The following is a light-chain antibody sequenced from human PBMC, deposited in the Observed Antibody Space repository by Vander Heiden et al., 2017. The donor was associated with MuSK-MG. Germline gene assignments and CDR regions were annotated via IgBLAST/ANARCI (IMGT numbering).Light chain of an antibody. V-gene: IGLV3-21*02. CDR2: DDS. J-gene: IGLJ2*01. CDR3: QVWDSRSDHVV. CDR1: KIESKS. Sequence: SYVLTQPPSVSVAPGQTARITCGGTKIESKSVHWNQQRPGQAPVLVVYDDSDRPSGIPERFSGSNSGNTATLTITRVEAGEEADYYCQVWDSRSDHVVFGGGTKLTVL.